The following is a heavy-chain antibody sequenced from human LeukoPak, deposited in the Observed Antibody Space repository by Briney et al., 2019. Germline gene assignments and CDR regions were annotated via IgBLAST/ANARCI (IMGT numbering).Heavy chain of an antibody. CDR1: GLTFSSYA. CDR3: VKDRANSGSYYEEFDY. V-gene: IGHV3-64D*06. J-gene: IGHJ4*02. Sequence: GGSLRLSCSASGLTFSSYAMHWVRQAPGKGLEYVSAISSNGGSTYYADSVKGRFTISRDNSKNTLYLQMSSLRAEDTAVYYCVKDRANSGSYYEEFDYWGQGTLVTVSS. D-gene: IGHD1-26*01. CDR2: ISSNGGST.